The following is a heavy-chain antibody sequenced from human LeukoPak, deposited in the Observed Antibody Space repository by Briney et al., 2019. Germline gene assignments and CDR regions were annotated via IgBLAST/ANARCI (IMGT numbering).Heavy chain of an antibody. Sequence: GGSLRLSSVVSGFTFSSYSMIWVRQAPGKGLQWVANMKKDGSETKYVDFVKGRFTISRDNAKNSLYLQMNSLRAEDTAVYYCVIHRSGSGTYVIVHWGHGTVVRVSS. V-gene: IGHV3-7*01. CDR3: VIHRSGSGTYVIVH. J-gene: IGHJ4*01. CDR2: MKKDGSET. D-gene: IGHD3-10*01. CDR1: GFTFSSYS.